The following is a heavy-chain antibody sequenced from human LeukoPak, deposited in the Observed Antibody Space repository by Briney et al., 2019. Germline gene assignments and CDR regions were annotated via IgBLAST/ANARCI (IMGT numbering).Heavy chain of an antibody. J-gene: IGHJ5*02. D-gene: IGHD2-15*01. CDR2: IYYSGST. V-gene: IGHV4-39*07. Sequence: SETLSLTCTVSGGSISSSSYYWGWIRQPPGKGLEWIGSIYYSGSTNYNPSLKSRVTISVDTSKNQFSLKLSSVTAADTAVYYCARIVAATLAAFDPWGQGTLVTVSS. CDR3: ARIVAATLAAFDP. CDR1: GGSISSSSYY.